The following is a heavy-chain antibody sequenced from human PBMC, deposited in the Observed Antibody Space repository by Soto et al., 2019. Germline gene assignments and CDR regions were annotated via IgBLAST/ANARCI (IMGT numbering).Heavy chain of an antibody. CDR3: ARELYYDILTGQFDY. CDR1: GFTFSSYA. CDR2: ISYDGSNK. V-gene: IGHV3-30-3*01. J-gene: IGHJ4*02. Sequence: GGSLRLSCAASGFTFSSYAMHWVRQAPGKGLEWVAVISYDGSNKYYADSVKGRFTISRDNSKNTLYLQMNSLRAEDTAVYYCARELYYDILTGQFDYWGQGTLVTVSS. D-gene: IGHD3-9*01.